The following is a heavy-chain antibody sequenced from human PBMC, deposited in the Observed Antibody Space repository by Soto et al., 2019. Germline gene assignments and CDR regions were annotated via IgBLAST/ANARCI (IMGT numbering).Heavy chain of an antibody. CDR2: IRSKANSYAT. Sequence: GGSLRLSCAASGFTFSGSAMHWVRQASGKGLEWVGRIRSKANSYATAYAASVKGRFTISRDDSKNTAYLQMNSLKTEDTAVYYCTRTGGAAAGTSDYYYYYGMDVWGQGTTVTVSS. CDR3: TRTGGAAAGTSDYYYYYGMDV. J-gene: IGHJ6*02. V-gene: IGHV3-73*01. CDR1: GFTFSGSA. D-gene: IGHD6-13*01.